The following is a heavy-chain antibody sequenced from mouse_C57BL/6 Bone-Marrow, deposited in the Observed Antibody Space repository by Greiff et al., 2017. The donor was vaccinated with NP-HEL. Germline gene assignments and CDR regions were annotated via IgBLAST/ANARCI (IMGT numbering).Heavy chain of an antibody. CDR2: ISSGSSTI. CDR1: GFTFSDYG. Sequence: EVQLQQSGGGLVKPGGSLKLSCAASGFTFSDYGMHWVRQAPEKGLEWVAYISSGSSTIYYADTVKGRFTISRANAKNTLFLQMTRLRSEDTAMYYCARRPPFGGFGYWGQGTLVTVSA. J-gene: IGHJ3*01. CDR3: ARRPPFGGFGY. V-gene: IGHV5-17*01.